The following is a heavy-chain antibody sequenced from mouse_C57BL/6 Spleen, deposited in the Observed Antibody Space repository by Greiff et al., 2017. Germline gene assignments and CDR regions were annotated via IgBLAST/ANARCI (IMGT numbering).Heavy chain of an antibody. Sequence: EVKLVESGEGLVKPGGSLKLSCAASGFTFSSYAMSWVRQTPEKRLEWVAYISSGGDYIYYADTVKGRFTISRDNARNTLYLQMSSLKSEDTAMYYCTRVWTVYYFDYWGQGTTLTVSS. CDR3: TRVWTVYYFDY. J-gene: IGHJ2*01. CDR1: GFTFSSYA. CDR2: ISSGGDYI. V-gene: IGHV5-9-1*02.